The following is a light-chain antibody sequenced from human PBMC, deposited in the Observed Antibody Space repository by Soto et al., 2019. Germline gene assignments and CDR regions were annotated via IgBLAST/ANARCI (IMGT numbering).Light chain of an antibody. CDR3: QQYDNKPPRT. J-gene: IGKJ5*01. V-gene: IGKV3-15*01. Sequence: EIVMTQSPATLSVSPGQRATLSRRASQSVCTDLAWYQQKPGQAPRLLIYATSTRATGIPDRFTGSGSGTEFTLTISSRQSEDFAVYHCQQYDNKPPRTFGQGTRLEIK. CDR2: ATS. CDR1: QSVCTD.